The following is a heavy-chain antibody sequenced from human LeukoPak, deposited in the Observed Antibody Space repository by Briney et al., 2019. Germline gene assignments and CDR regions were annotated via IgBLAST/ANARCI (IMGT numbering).Heavy chain of an antibody. V-gene: IGHV3-21*01. CDR1: GFTFSTYG. CDR3: ARGQSSSAPDY. J-gene: IGHJ4*02. Sequence: GGSLRLSCAASGFTFSTYGMHWVRQAPGKGLEWVSSISSSSSYIYYADSVKGRFTISRDNAKNSLYLQMNSLRAEDTAVYYCARGQSSSAPDYWGQGTLVTVSS. D-gene: IGHD6-6*01. CDR2: ISSSSSYI.